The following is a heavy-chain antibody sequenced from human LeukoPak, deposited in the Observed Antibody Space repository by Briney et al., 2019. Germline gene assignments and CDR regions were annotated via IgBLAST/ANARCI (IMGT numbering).Heavy chain of an antibody. CDR2: ISGSGGST. CDR1: GFTFSSYA. Sequence: GGSLRLSCAASGFTFSSYAMSWVRQAPGKGLEWVSAISGSGGSTYYADAVKGRFTISRDNPKNTLYLQMNSLRAEDTAVYYCAKDRWSSTSMRWFDPWGQGTLVTVSS. CDR3: AKDRWSSTSMRWFDP. D-gene: IGHD2-2*01. V-gene: IGHV3-23*01. J-gene: IGHJ5*02.